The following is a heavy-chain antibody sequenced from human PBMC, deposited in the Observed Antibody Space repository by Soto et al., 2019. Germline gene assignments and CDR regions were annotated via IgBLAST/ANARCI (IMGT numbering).Heavy chain of an antibody. D-gene: IGHD2-21*02. CDR3: ASPLVTAPHDAFDI. J-gene: IGHJ3*02. CDR1: GFTFSSYA. V-gene: IGHV3-23*01. CDR2: ISGSGGST. Sequence: GGSLRLSCAASGFTFSSYAMSWVRQAPGKGLEWVSAISGSGGSTYYADSVKGRFTISRDNAKDSLFLQMDSLRAEDTAVYYCASPLVTAPHDAFDIWGQGTMVTVSS.